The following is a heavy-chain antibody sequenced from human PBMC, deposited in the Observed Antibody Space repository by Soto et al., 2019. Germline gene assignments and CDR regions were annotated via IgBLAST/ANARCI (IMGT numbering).Heavy chain of an antibody. V-gene: IGHV4-34*01. CDR3: ARGQRSRVGASKVYYYGMDV. CDR2: INQSGST. CDR1: GGSLSGYF. D-gene: IGHD1-26*01. J-gene: IGHJ6*02. Sequence: SETLSLTCAVYGGSLSGYFWSWIRQPPGKGLEWIGEINQSGSTKYSPSLKSRLTISVDTSKNQFSLKLSSVTAADTAVYYCARGQRSRVGASKVYYYGMDVWGQGTTVTVSS.